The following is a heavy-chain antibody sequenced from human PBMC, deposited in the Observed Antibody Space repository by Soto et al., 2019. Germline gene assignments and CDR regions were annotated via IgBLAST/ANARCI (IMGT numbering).Heavy chain of an antibody. J-gene: IGHJ4*02. CDR1: GDSSSSYY. CDR2: ISHSGNT. CDR3: ACLRGDLGSPIDY. V-gene: IGHV4-59*01. D-gene: IGHD2-15*01. Sequence: TSETLSLTCTISGDSSSSYYWSWIRQPPGKGLEWIGYISHSGNTNYNPSLKSRVTISIDTSKNQFSLKVTSVTAADPAVYYWACLRGDLGSPIDYWGQGAQVTVSS.